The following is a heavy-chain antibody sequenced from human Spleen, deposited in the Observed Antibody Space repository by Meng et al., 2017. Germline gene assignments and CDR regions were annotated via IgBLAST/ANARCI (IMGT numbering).Heavy chain of an antibody. D-gene: IGHD4-11*01. Sequence: QVQLQESGPGLVKPSQTLSLTCTGSGGSISSGGYYWSWIRQHPGKGLEWIGYIYYSGSTYYNPSLESLVTISVDTSKNQFSLKLSSVTAADTAVYYCARVTTVTDIYFDYWGQGTLVTVSS. CDR2: IYYSGST. J-gene: IGHJ4*02. CDR1: GGSISSGGYY. CDR3: ARVTTVTDIYFDY. V-gene: IGHV4-31*01.